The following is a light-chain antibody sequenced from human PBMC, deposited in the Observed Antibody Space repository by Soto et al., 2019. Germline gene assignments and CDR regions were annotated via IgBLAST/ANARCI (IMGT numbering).Light chain of an antibody. CDR1: QRVSGSY. Sequence: EIVLTQSPGILSLSPGDRATLSCRASQRVSGSYLAWYQQKPGQSPRLLIYGASTRATGIPDRFTGSGSGTDFTLTISSLDPEDFVVYYCHHYAPSSSTFGPGTKVHLK. CDR3: HHYAPSSST. V-gene: IGKV3-20*01. CDR2: GAS. J-gene: IGKJ3*01.